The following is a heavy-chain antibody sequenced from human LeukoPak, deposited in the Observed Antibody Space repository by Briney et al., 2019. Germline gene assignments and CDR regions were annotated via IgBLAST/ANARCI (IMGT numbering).Heavy chain of an antibody. CDR3: ARWGTAAGRALDY. D-gene: IGHD6-13*01. J-gene: IGHJ4*02. CDR1: GGSISSYY. CDR2: IYTSGST. V-gene: IGHV4-4*09. Sequence: PSETLSLTCTVSGGSISSYYWSWIRQPPGKGLEWIGYIYTSGSTNYNPSLKSRVTISVDTSKNQFSLKLSSVTAADTAVYCCARWGTAAGRALDYWGQGTLVTVSS.